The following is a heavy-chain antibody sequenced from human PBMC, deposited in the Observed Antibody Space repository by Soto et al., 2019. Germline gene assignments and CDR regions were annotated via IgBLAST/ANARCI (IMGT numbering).Heavy chain of an antibody. CDR3: LLDYGMDV. CDR1: GFTFTSYA. CDR2: ISGSGGVA. V-gene: IGHV3-23*01. J-gene: IGHJ6*02. Sequence: GGSLRLSCAAFGFTFTSYAMSWFRQAPGKGLEWVSVISGSGGVAFYADSVKGRFTISRDNSKNSLYLQMNSLRAEDTAVYYCLLDYGMDVWGQGTTVTVSS.